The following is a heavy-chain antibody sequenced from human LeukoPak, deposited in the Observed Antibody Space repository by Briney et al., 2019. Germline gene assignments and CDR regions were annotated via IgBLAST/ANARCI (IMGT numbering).Heavy chain of an antibody. V-gene: IGHV3-30*18. Sequence: GGSLRLSCAASGFTFSSYAMHWVRQAPGKGLEWVAVISYDGSNKYYADSVKGRFTISRDNSKNTLYLQMNSLRAEDTAVYYCAKDRSPLLRYFDWSDYWGQGTLVTVSS. D-gene: IGHD3-9*01. CDR2: ISYDGSNK. CDR3: AKDRSPLLRYFDWSDY. J-gene: IGHJ4*02. CDR1: GFTFSSYA.